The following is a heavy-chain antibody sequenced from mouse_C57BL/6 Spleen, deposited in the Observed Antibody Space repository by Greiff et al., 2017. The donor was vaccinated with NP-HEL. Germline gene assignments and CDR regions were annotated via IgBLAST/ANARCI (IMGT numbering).Heavy chain of an antibody. J-gene: IGHJ2*01. Sequence: EVQRVESGGGLVQPGGSMKLSCAASGFTFSDAWMDWVRQSPEQGLEWVAEIRNKANNHATYYAESVKGKLTISRDNSKSIVYLQMSSLRAEDTGIYYCMGRAVVAPFDYWGQGTTLTVSS. V-gene: IGHV6-6*01. CDR1: GFTFSDAW. CDR3: MGRAVVAPFDY. D-gene: IGHD1-1*01. CDR2: IRNKANNHAT.